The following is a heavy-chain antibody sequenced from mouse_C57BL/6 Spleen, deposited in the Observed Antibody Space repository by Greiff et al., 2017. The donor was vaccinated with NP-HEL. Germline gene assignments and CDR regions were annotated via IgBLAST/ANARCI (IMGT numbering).Heavy chain of an antibody. CDR1: GYSITSGYY. V-gene: IGHV3-6*01. J-gene: IGHJ2*01. CDR2: ISYDGSN. CDR3: AREGGGNYFDY. Sequence: EVKLMESGPGLVKPSQSLSLTCSVTGYSITSGYYWNWIRQFPGNKLEWMGYISYDGSNNYKPSLKNRISITRDTSKNQFFLKLNSVTTEDTATYCGAREGGGNYFDYWGQGTTLTVSS.